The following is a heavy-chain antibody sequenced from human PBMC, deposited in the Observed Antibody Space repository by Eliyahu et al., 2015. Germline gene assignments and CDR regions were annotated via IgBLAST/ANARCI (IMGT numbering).Heavy chain of an antibody. CDR3: ATENNWGVWFDP. J-gene: IGHJ5*02. Sequence: EVQLVESGGGLVKPGGSLRLSXVGSGFTFSNAWMSWVRQAPGKGLEWVGRTRSKSYGGTTEYAASVKGRFTISRDDSENTLYLQMESLQTEDTAIYYCATENNWGVWFDPWGQGTLVTISS. CDR1: GFTFSNAW. D-gene: IGHD7-27*01. CDR2: TRSKSYGGTT. V-gene: IGHV3-15*01.